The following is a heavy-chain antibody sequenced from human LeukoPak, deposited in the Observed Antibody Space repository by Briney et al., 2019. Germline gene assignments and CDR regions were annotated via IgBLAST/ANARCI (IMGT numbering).Heavy chain of an antibody. J-gene: IGHJ4*02. V-gene: IGHV4-4*02. CDR2: IYHSGST. CDR1: GGSLSSSNW. CDR3: ARAPGQQLVRAPFDY. Sequence: SGTLSLTCAVSGGSLSSSNWWSWARRPPGKGLEWIGEIYHSGSTNYNPSLKSRVTISVDKSKNQFSLKLSSVTAADTAVYYCARAPGQQLVRAPFDYGGEGTLVTVSS. D-gene: IGHD6-13*01.